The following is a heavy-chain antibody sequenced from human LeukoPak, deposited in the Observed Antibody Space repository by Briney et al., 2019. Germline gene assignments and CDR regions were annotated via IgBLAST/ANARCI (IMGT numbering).Heavy chain of an antibody. CDR3: ARVSVIEYCSSISCHIERGWFDP. CDR1: GGTFSSYA. V-gene: IGHV1-69*13. J-gene: IGHJ5*02. CDR2: IIPIFGTA. D-gene: IGHD2-2*02. Sequence: SVKVSCKASGGTFSSYAISWVRQAPGQGLEWMGGIIPIFGTANYAQKFQGRVTITADESTSTAYMELSSLRSEDTAVYYCARVSVIEYCSSISCHIERGWFDPWGQGTLVTVSS.